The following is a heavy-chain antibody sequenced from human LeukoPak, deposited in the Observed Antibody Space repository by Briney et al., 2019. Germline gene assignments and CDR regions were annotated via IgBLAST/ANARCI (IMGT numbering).Heavy chain of an antibody. D-gene: IGHD3-10*01. V-gene: IGHV3-21*01. J-gene: IGHJ6*02. CDR3: ARSELLNESMVRGETYYYYGMDV. Sequence: TGGSLRLSCAASGFTFSSYSMNWGRQAPGKGLEWVSSISSSSSDIYYADSVTGAFTISRDNAKNSLYLQMNSLRAEDTAVYYCARSELLNESMVRGETYYYYGMDVWGQGTTVTVSS. CDR1: GFTFSSYS. CDR2: ISSSSSDI.